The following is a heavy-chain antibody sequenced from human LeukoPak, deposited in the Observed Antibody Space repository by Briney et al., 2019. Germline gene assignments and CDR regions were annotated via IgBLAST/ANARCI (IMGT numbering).Heavy chain of an antibody. D-gene: IGHD3-10*01. V-gene: IGHV3-11*01. Sequence: PGGSLRLSCAASGFTFSDYYLSWIRQAPGKGLEWVSYISSSGTTIHYADSVKGRFTISRDNAKNSLYLQMNSLRAEDTAVYYCARDSISGRFDYWGQGTLVTVSS. J-gene: IGHJ4*02. CDR2: ISSSGTTI. CDR3: ARDSISGRFDY. CDR1: GFTFSDYY.